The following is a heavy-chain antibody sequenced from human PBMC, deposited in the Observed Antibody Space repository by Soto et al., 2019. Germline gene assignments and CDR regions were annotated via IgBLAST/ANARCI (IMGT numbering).Heavy chain of an antibody. CDR3: ARRTSGWYLES. V-gene: IGHV3-23*01. CDR2: ISCSGDST. CDR1: GVTFSSYA. Sequence: EVQLLESGGGLVQPGGSLRLSCAASGVTFSSYAMSWVRQAPGKGMEWGSVISCSGDSTYYADSAKCRFTISRDKSKNALNLQMNSRRAGDTAMYYCARRTSGWYLESWGQGTLVTVSS. D-gene: IGHD6-19*01. J-gene: IGHJ4*02.